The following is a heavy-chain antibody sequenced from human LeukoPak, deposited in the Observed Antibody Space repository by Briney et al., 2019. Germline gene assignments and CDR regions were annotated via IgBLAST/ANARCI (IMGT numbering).Heavy chain of an antibody. J-gene: IGHJ4*02. CDR2: IYYSGST. CDR3: ASGGYCSGGSCFGTSEQFDY. Sequence: PSETLSLTCTVSGGSISSGSYYWGWIRQPPGKGLEWIGSIYYSGSTYYNPSLKSRVTISADTSKNQFSLKLSSVTAADTAVYYCASGGYCSGGSCFGTSEQFDYWGQGTLVTVSS. V-gene: IGHV4-39*01. D-gene: IGHD2-15*01. CDR1: GGSISSGSYY.